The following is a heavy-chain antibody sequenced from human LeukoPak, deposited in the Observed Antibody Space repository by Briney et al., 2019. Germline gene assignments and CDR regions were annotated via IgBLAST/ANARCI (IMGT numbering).Heavy chain of an antibody. CDR2: ISSSSSYI. V-gene: IGHV3-21*04. CDR3: AKAIRGYCSSTSCYWAEYYYYYMDV. J-gene: IGHJ6*03. CDR1: GFTFSSYS. Sequence: GGSLRLSCAASGFTFSSYSMNWVRQAPGKGLEWVSSISSSSSYIYYADSVKGRFTISRDNAKNSLYLQMNSLRAEDTAVYYCAKAIRGYCSSTSCYWAEYYYYYMDVWGKGTTVTVSS. D-gene: IGHD2-2*01.